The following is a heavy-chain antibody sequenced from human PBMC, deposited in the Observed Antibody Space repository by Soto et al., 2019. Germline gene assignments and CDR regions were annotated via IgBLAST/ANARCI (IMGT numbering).Heavy chain of an antibody. V-gene: IGHV3-30*18. CDR3: AKYAPLGDHDDWFDP. D-gene: IGHD4-17*01. J-gene: IGHJ5*02. CDR2: ISYHGINK. Sequence: GGSLRLSCAASGFTFSSYGMHWVRQTPDKRLEWVAVISYHGINKYYAASVKGRFAISRDNSRNTLYLQMDSLRIDDTAVYYCAKYAPLGDHDDWFDPRGQGTLVTVSS. CDR1: GFTFSSYG.